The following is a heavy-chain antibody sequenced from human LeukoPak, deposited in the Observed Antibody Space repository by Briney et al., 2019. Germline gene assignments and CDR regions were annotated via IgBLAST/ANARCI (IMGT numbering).Heavy chain of an antibody. V-gene: IGHV3-23*01. CDR2: VGSSGGDT. D-gene: IGHD2-2*01. CDR3: ARGGGSCCHA. Sequence: GGSLTLPCTVSGFPFSSFDMSWVRQAPGKGLEWVSYVGSSGGDTYYADSVRRRFTTSRDNSKNTLYLQMNNVAADDTAVYYCARGGGSCCHAWGQGTLVTVSS. J-gene: IGHJ5*02. CDR1: GFPFSSFD.